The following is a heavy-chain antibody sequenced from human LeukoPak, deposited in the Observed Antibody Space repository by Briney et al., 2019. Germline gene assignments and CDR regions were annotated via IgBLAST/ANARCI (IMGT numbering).Heavy chain of an antibody. CDR1: GGSISSYY. CDR3: ARVGGGSSWYVRDAFDI. D-gene: IGHD6-13*01. Sequence: SETLSLTCTVSGGSISSYYWNWIRQPPGKGLEWIGYVYYSGSTNYNPSLKSRVTISVDTSKNQFSLKLSSVTAADTAVYYCARVGGGSSWYVRDAFDIWGQGTMVTVSS. J-gene: IGHJ3*02. CDR2: VYYSGST. V-gene: IGHV4-59*08.